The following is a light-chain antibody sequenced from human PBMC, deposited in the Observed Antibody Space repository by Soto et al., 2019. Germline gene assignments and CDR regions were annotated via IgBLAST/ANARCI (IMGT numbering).Light chain of an antibody. V-gene: IGKV4-1*01. J-gene: IGKJ2*01. CDR1: QSIFYSSNNKNY. CDR3: QQYYSTPDT. CDR2: WAS. Sequence: DIVMTQSPDSLAVSLGERATINCKSSQSIFYSSNNKNYLAWYQQKEGQPPKLLIYWASTRDSGVPDRFSGSGSGTDFTLTISSLQAEDVAIYYCQQYYSTPDTFGQGTKLEIK.